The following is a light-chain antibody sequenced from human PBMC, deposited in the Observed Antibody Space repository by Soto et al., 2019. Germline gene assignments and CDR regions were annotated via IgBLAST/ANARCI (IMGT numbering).Light chain of an antibody. CDR3: LQYRSYPRT. CDR2: DAS. J-gene: IGKJ1*01. CDR1: QYIGRW. V-gene: IGKV1-5*01. Sequence: DIRMTQSPSTLSAAVGDTDTITCRASQYIGRWLAWYHQAPGKAPKALIYDASRLETGVPSRFSGTESGTEFTLTISSLQPDDFATYYCLQYRSYPRTFGQGTKVEVK.